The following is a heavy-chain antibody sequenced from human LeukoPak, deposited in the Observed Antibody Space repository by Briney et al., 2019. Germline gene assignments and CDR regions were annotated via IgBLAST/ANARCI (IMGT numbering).Heavy chain of an antibody. V-gene: IGHV3-23*01. CDR1: VFTFSSDV. CDR2: ISGSGGST. J-gene: IGHJ4*02. Sequence: GGSLRLSCAASVFTFSSDVMSWVPRAARKEGGSVSAISGSGGSTYYADSVKGRFTISRDNSKNTLYLQMNSLRAEDTAVYYCAKDPFEVAHPDYWGQGTLVTVSS. CDR3: AKDPFEVAHPDY. D-gene: IGHD2-15*01.